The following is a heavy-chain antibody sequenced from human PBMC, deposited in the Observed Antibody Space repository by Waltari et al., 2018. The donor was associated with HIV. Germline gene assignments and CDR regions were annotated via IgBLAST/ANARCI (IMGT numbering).Heavy chain of an antibody. CDR3: ARDYKRGRVFGVGTPLDYYGMDV. CDR1: GYTFTSYG. Sequence: QVQLVQSGAEVKKPGASVKVSCKASGYTFTSYGISWVRQAPGQGLEWMGWISAYNGNTNYEQKVEGEGTMTTDTSTSTAYMGRRSLRSGDTAVYYCARDYKRGRVFGVGTPLDYYGMDVWGQGTTVTVSS. J-gene: IGHJ6*02. V-gene: IGHV1-18*01. CDR2: ISAYNGNT. D-gene: IGHD3-3*01.